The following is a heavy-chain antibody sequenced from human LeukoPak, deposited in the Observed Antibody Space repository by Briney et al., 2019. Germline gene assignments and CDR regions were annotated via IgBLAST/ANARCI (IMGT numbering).Heavy chain of an antibody. J-gene: IGHJ3*02. Sequence: GGSLRLSCAASGSTFNSYAMNWVRQAPGKGLEWVSVISGSGAYTDYADSVKGRFTISRDNSRDTLYLQMNCLRAEDTAVYYCAKDHCSSSSCYADAFDIWGQGTMVTVSS. V-gene: IGHV3-23*01. CDR1: GSTFNSYA. CDR2: ISGSGAYT. D-gene: IGHD2-2*01. CDR3: AKDHCSSSSCYADAFDI.